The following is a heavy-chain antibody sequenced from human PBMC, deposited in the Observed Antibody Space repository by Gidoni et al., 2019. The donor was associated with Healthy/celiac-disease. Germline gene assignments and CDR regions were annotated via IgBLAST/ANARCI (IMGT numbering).Heavy chain of an antibody. CDR2: IYYSGST. J-gene: IGHJ4*02. CDR1: GGSISSSSYY. Sequence: QLQLQESGPGLVKPSETLSLTCTVSGGSISSSSYYWGWIRQPPGKGLEWIGSIYYSGSTYYNPSLKSRVTISVDTSKNQFSLKLSSVTAADTAVYYCARKRWLQLSFFDYWGQGTLVTVSS. V-gene: IGHV4-39*01. D-gene: IGHD5-12*01. CDR3: ARKRWLQLSFFDY.